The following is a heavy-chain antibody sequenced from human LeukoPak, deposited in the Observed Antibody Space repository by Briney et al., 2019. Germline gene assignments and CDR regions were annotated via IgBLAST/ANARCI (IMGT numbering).Heavy chain of an antibody. Sequence: GGSLRLSCAASGFTFSSYWMSWVRQAPGKGLEWVANIKQDGCEKYYVDSVKGRFTISRDNAKNSLYLQMNSLRAEDTAVYYCASPRGYGYYFDYWGQGTLVTVSS. D-gene: IGHD5-12*01. CDR2: IKQDGCEK. CDR3: ASPRGYGYYFDY. J-gene: IGHJ4*02. CDR1: GFTFSSYW. V-gene: IGHV3-7*01.